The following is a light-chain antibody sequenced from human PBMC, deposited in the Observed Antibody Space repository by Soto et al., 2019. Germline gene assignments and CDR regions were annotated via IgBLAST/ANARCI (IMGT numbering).Light chain of an antibody. J-gene: IGLJ3*02. V-gene: IGLV4-69*01. Sequence: QLLLTQSPSASASLGASVKLTCTLSSGHSSYAIAWHQQQPEKGPRSLMKLNSDGSHSKGDGIPDRFSGSSSGAERYLTISSLQSEDEADYYCQTWGTGPWVFGGGTKLTVL. CDR2: LNSDGSH. CDR1: SGHSSYA. CDR3: QTWGTGPWV.